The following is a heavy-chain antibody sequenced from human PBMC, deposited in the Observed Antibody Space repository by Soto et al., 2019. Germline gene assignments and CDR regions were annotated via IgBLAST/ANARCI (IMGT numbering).Heavy chain of an antibody. D-gene: IGHD5-12*01. CDR3: ARKQRGYSGYDSWFDP. CDR1: GGSISSYY. V-gene: IGHV4-59*01. CDR2: IYYSGST. J-gene: IGHJ5*02. Sequence: PSETLSLTCTVSGGSISSYYWSWIRQPPGKGLEWIGYIYYSGSTNYNPSLKSRVTISVDTSKNQFSLKLSSVTAADTAVYYCARKQRGYSGYDSWFDPWGQGTLVTVSS.